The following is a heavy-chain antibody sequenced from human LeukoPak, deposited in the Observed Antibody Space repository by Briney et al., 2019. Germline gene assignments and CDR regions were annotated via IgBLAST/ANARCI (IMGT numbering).Heavy chain of an antibody. CDR1: GFTFSSYW. J-gene: IGHJ4*02. V-gene: IGHV3-74*01. D-gene: IGHD6-19*01. CDR2: INSDGSTT. Sequence: GGSLRLSCAASGFTFSSYWIHWARQAPGKGLVWVSRINSDGSTTTYADSVKGRFTFSRDNANNTLYLHMNSLRAEDTAVYYCAKGGYSSGWLDYWGQGTLVTVPS. CDR3: AKGGYSSGWLDY.